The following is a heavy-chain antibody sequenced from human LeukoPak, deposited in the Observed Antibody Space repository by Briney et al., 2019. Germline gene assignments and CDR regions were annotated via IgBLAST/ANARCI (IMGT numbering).Heavy chain of an antibody. D-gene: IGHD2-15*01. Sequence: GGSLRLSCAASGFTFSSYSMNWVRQAPGKGLEWVSSISSSSSYIYYADSVKGRFTISRDNAKNSLYLQMNRLRAEDTAVYYCARDVYCSGGSCHRGVDYWGQGTLVTVSS. V-gene: IGHV3-21*01. J-gene: IGHJ4*02. CDR1: GFTFSSYS. CDR3: ARDVYCSGGSCHRGVDY. CDR2: ISSSSSYI.